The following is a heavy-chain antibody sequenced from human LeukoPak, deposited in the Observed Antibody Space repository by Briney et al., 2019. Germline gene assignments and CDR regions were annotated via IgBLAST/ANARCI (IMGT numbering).Heavy chain of an antibody. CDR1: GFTLNRNA. Sequence: GGSLRLSCAASGFTLNRNAISWVRQAPGKGLEWVSTIGGSGDKTFYADSVKGRFTISRDNSKNMLHLQMSSLTGEDTALYYCERRWDASSGGGDHDYWGQGALVTVSS. V-gene: IGHV3-23*01. CDR2: IGGSGDKT. J-gene: IGHJ4*02. CDR3: ERRWDASSGGGDHDY. D-gene: IGHD6-19*01.